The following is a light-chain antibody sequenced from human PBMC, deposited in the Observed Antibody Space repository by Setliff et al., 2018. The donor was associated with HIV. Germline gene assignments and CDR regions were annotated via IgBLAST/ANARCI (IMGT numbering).Light chain of an antibody. CDR1: SSDVGGYNY. CDR2: DVK. Sequence: QSVLTQPASVSGSPGQSITLSCTGTSSDVGGYNYVSWYQQHPDKAPKLMIYDVKNRPSGVSDRFSGSKSGNTASLTISGLQAEDEADYYCCSYAGSGPVFRAGTKVTVL. V-gene: IGLV2-23*02. J-gene: IGLJ1*01. CDR3: CSYAGSGPV.